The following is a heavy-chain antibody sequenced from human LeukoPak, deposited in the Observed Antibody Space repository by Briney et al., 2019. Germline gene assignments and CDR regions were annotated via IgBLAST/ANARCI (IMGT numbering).Heavy chain of an antibody. D-gene: IGHD3-10*01. CDR2: ISGSGGST. V-gene: IGHV3-23*01. CDR3: AKDSRLLWFGESYYFDY. J-gene: IGHJ4*02. Sequence: GGSLRLSCAASGFTFSSYAMSWVRQAPGKGLEWVSAISGSGGSTYYADSVKGRFTISRDNSKNALYLQMNSLRAEDTAVYYCAKDSRLLWFGESYYFDYWGQGTLVTVSS. CDR1: GFTFSSYA.